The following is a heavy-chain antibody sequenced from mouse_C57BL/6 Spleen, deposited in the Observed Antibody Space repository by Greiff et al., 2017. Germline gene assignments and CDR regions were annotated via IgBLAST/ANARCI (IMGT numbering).Heavy chain of an antibody. Sequence: VQLQQSGGDLVKPGGSLKLSCAASGFTFSSYGMSWVRQTPDKRLEWVATISSGGSYTYYPDRVKGRFTISRDNAKNTLYLQMSSLKSEDTAMYYCARHTHYYGSSYDAMDYWGQGTSVTVSS. J-gene: IGHJ4*01. V-gene: IGHV5-6*01. CDR3: ARHTHYYGSSYDAMDY. CDR1: GFTFSSYG. D-gene: IGHD1-1*01. CDR2: ISSGGSYT.